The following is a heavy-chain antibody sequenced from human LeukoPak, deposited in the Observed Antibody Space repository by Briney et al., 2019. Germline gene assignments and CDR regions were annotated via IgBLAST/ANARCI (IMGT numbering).Heavy chain of an antibody. J-gene: IGHJ4*02. D-gene: IGHD4-17*01. CDR3: CFGDYGDF. CDR2: IKHKDEGGTV. Sequence: PGGSLRLSCAASGFSFSDTYMIWLRQAPRKGLDWVGRIKHKDEGGTVHYPPPVKGRFIISRDDSRDTVYLQMNNLNTEDTGVYYCCFGDYGDFWGQGTQVTVSS. CDR1: GFSFSDTY. V-gene: IGHV3-15*05.